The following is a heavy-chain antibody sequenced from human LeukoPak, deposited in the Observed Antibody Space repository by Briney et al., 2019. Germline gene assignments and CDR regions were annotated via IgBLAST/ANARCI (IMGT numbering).Heavy chain of an antibody. CDR3: ARRITMVRGFDP. Sequence: PSETLSLTCTVSGYSISSGYYWGWIRQPPGKGLEWIGSIYHSGSTYYNPSLKSRVTISVDTSKNQFSLKLSSVTAADTAVYYCARRITMVRGFDPWGQRTLVTVSS. J-gene: IGHJ5*02. D-gene: IGHD3-10*01. CDR1: GYSISSGYY. CDR2: IYHSGST. V-gene: IGHV4-38-2*02.